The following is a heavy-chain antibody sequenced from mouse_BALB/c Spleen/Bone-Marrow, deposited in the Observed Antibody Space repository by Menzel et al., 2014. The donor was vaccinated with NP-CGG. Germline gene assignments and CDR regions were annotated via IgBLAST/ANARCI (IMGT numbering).Heavy chain of an antibody. Sequence: QVQLQQSGPGLVAPSPSLSITCTVSGFSLTNFGVHWVRQPPGKGLEWLGIIWAGGATDYHSALMSRLIISKDNSKSQVFLKMNSLQTDDTAMYYCARVLRRSQDAMDYWGQGTSVTVSS. V-gene: IGHV2-9*02. J-gene: IGHJ4*01. CDR2: IWAGGAT. CDR3: ARVLRRSQDAMDY. D-gene: IGHD2-12*01. CDR1: GFSLTNFG.